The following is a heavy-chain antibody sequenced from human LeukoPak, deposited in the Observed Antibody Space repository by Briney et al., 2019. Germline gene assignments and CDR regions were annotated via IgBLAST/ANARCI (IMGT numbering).Heavy chain of an antibody. CDR3: ARDPVVGATRLFDY. D-gene: IGHD1-26*01. Sequence: ASVTVSCKASGYTFTGYYMHWVRQAPGKGLEGMGWINPNRGGTNYAQKFQGRVTITRDTAMSTAYMEVSRRRSDETGVYYCARDPVVGATRLFDYWGQGTLVTVSS. CDR2: INPNRGGT. J-gene: IGHJ4*02. CDR1: GYTFTGYY. V-gene: IGHV1-2*02.